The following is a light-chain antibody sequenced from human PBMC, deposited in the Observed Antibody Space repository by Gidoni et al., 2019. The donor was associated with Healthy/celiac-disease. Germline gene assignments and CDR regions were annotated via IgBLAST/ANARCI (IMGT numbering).Light chain of an antibody. CDR2: GAS. CDR1: QSVSSN. Sequence: EIVMTPSPATLSVSPGERATLSCRASQSVSSNLAWYQQKPGQAPRLLIYGASTRATGIPARFSGSGSGTESTLTISSLQSEDFAVYYCQQYNNWPPNTFGQGTKLEIK. V-gene: IGKV3-15*01. J-gene: IGKJ2*01. CDR3: QQYNNWPPNT.